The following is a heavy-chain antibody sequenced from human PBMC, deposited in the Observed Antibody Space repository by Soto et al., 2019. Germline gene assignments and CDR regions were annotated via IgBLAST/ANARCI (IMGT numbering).Heavy chain of an antibody. CDR2: IFHSGNT. J-gene: IGHJ4*02. D-gene: IGHD3-22*01. Sequence: PSETLSLTCAVSGYSISSGYYWGWIRQPAEKGLEWLGSIFHSGNTYNNPALKSRVTMSVDTSKNQFSLRLSSVTDADTAIYYCARLLYDSRGYYYFDYWGQGTLVTVSS. CDR3: ARLLYDSRGYYYFDY. V-gene: IGHV4-38-2*01. CDR1: GYSISSGYY.